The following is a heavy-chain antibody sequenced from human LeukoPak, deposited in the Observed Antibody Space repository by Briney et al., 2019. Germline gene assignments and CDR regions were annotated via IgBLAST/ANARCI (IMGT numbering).Heavy chain of an antibody. V-gene: IGHV3-30*04. CDR2: MSYDGKIK. D-gene: IGHD3-10*01. CDR1: ASTLISYP. Sequence: GRCLRPSRAASASTLISYPIHSGRQAPRKGLEWGIVMSYDGKIKSYADSVKGRFIISRDSSRNTLYLQMNSLRPEDTAVYYCARDFIKGAPDPLDIWGQGTMVTVSS. J-gene: IGHJ3*02. CDR3: ARDFIKGAPDPLDI.